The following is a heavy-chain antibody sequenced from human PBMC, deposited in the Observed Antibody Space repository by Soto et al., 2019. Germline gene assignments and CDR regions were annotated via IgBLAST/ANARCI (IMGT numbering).Heavy chain of an antibody. V-gene: IGHV4-4*09. CDR2: IYSTEST. CDR1: GDSMSGYY. Sequence: SETLSLTCTVSGDSMSGYYWSWIRQFPGKGLEWIGYIYSTESTNYNPSLKSRLSISVDMSASQFSLKLSSVTVADTAVYYCARSDSSGKTRYYFDHWGQGTLVTVSS. CDR3: ARSDSSGKTRYYFDH. J-gene: IGHJ4*02. D-gene: IGHD3-22*01.